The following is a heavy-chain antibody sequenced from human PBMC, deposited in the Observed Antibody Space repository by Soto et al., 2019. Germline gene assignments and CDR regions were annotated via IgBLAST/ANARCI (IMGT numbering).Heavy chain of an antibody. CDR2: IFWNDEK. Sequence: QVTLKESGPVLVKPTETFTLTCTVSGFSLSSTRMGVSWIRQPPGKALEWLAHIFWNDEKSYSTSLKTRLTIFKYTSNTQVVLTMTNMAPVDTATYYCARIRTGQWLGGFDYGGQGTLVTVSS. J-gene: IGHJ4*02. V-gene: IGHV2-26*01. D-gene: IGHD6-19*01. CDR1: GFSLSSTRMG. CDR3: ARIRTGQWLGGFDY.